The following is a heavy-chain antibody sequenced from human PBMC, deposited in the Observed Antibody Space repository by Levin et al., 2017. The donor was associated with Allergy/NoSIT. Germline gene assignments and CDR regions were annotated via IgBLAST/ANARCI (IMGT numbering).Heavy chain of an antibody. J-gene: IGHJ4*02. Sequence: GGSLRLFCTASGFTFGDYAMSWFRQAPGKGLEWVGFIRSKAYGGTTEYAASVRGRFTISRDDSKSIAYLQMNSLKIEDTAVYYCTRDDFRPGAYFDYWGQGILVTVSS. D-gene: IGHD3-3*01. CDR1: GFTFGDYA. V-gene: IGHV3-49*03. CDR2: IRSKAYGGTT. CDR3: TRDDFRPGAYFDY.